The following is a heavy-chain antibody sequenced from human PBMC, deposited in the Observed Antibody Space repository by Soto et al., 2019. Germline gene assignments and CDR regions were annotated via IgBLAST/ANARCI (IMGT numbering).Heavy chain of an antibody. D-gene: IGHD6-19*01. CDR2: MKGKIDGGTT. J-gene: IGHJ4*02. V-gene: IGHV3-15*07. CDR3: TTDLISGWADY. Sequence: EVQLVESGGGLVKPGGSLRLSCAASGFTFSRAWMNWVRQAPGKGLEWVGRMKGKIDGGTTDYASPVKGRFTISRDESKTTLYLQMTSLKTEDTAAYYCTTDLISGWADYWGQGTLVTVSS. CDR1: GFTFSRAW.